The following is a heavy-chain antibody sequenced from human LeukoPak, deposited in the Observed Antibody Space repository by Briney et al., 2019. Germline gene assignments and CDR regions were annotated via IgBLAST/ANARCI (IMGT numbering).Heavy chain of an antibody. CDR3: ARTVGYGDYHWFDP. Sequence: GSLRLSCAASGLNVSSNYMSWVRQAPGKGLEWVSVIYSGVSTNYADSVKGRVTISRDNSKNTLYLQMNSLRAEDTAVYYCARTVGYGDYHWFDPWGQGTLVTVSS. CDR2: IYSGVST. CDR1: GLNVSSNY. D-gene: IGHD4-17*01. V-gene: IGHV3-53*01. J-gene: IGHJ5*02.